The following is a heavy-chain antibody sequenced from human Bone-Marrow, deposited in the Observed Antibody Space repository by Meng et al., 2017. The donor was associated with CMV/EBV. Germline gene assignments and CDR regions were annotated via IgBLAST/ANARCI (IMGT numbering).Heavy chain of an antibody. V-gene: IGHV4-34*01. CDR3: ARVCFDP. Sequence: SETLSLTCAVYGGSFSGYYWSWIRQPPGKGLEWIGEINHSGSTNYNPSLKSRVTITVDKSKNQFSLKLSSVTAADTAVYYCARVCFDPWGQGTLATFSS. CDR2: INHSGST. CDR1: GGSFSGYY. J-gene: IGHJ5*02.